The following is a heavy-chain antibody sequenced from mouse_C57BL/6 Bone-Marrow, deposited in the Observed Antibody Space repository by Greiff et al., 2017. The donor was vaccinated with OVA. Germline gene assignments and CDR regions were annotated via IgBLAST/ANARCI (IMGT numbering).Heavy chain of an antibody. J-gene: IGHJ2*01. D-gene: IGHD1-1*01. CDR1: GYTFTSYG. Sequence: VQVLQSGAELARPGASVKLSCTASGYTFTSYGISWVKQRTGQGLEWIGEIYPRSGNTYYNEKFKGKATLTADKSSSTAYMELRSLTSEDSAVYFCAFSTTEVAFAYWGRGTALTVTA. V-gene: IGHV1-81*01. CDR2: IYPRSGNT. CDR3: AFSTTEVAFAY.